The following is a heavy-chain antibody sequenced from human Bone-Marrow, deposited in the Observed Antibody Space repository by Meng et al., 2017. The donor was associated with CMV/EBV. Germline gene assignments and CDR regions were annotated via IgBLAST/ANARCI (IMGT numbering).Heavy chain of an antibody. D-gene: IGHD4-17*01. V-gene: IGHV3-7*01. J-gene: IGHJ3*02. CDR3: ARTNDYGDYYPAFDI. CDR2: INPDGSEK. Sequence: GESLKISCAVSGFTFSRFWMAWVRQPPGKGPEWVADINPDGSEKHYVDSVRGRFTISRDNAKNSLFLQMNSLRAEDTAVYYCARTNDYGDYYPAFDIWGQGTMVTVSS. CDR1: GFTFSRFW.